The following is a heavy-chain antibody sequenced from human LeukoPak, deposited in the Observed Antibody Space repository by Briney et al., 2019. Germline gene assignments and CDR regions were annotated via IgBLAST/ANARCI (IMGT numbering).Heavy chain of an antibody. CDR2: MDTDGRTT. Sequence: GGSLRLSCVVSAFNFGSYWMHWVRQVPGKGLVWVSRMDTDGRTTDYADSVKGRFTISRDNAKNTLYLQMNSLRVDDTALYYCATDLSGSEDRWGQGTLVTVSS. J-gene: IGHJ5*02. V-gene: IGHV3-74*01. CDR1: AFNFGSYW. CDR3: ATDLSGSEDR. D-gene: IGHD1-26*01.